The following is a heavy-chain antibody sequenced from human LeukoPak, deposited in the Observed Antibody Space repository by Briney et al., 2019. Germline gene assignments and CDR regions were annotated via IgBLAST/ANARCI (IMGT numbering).Heavy chain of an antibody. V-gene: IGHV1-69*04. CDR2: IIPILGVA. CDR1: GGTFSSYA. CDR3: ARDWESGYSYGDYFDY. D-gene: IGHD5-18*01. J-gene: IGHJ4*02. Sequence: ASVKVSCKASGGTFSSYAISWVRQAPGQGLEWMGRIIPILGVANYAQKFQGRLTISADKSTSAAYMDLSSLRSEDTAVCYCARDWESGYSYGDYFDYWGQGTLVTVSS.